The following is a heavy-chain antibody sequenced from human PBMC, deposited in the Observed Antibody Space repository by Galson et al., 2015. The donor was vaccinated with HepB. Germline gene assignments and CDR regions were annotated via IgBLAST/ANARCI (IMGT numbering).Heavy chain of an antibody. CDR1: GVSVSSSGLY. J-gene: IGHJ6*02. Sequence: TLSLTCSVSGVSVSSSGLYWAWVRQPPGKGLGWIGTLFHTGGSYSNPSLTSRVTLSVDTSKNQFSLKLTSVTAADTAVYYCARPVASFFYAMDVWGPGTTVIVSS. V-gene: IGHV4-39*01. CDR3: ARPVASFFYAMDV. CDR2: LFHTGGS.